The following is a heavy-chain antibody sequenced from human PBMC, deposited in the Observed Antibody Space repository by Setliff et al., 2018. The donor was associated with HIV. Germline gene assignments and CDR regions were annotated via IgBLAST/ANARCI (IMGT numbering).Heavy chain of an antibody. J-gene: IGHJ4*02. V-gene: IGHV3-48*03. D-gene: IGHD3-3*01. CDR1: GFTFSTYE. Sequence: RLSCAASGFTFSTYEMNWVRQAPGKGPEWVSYISSSGSTIYYADSVKGRFTISRDNAKNSLYLQMNSLRAEDTAVYYCAPLGGSRFYFDYWGQGTLVTVSS. CDR2: ISSSGSTI. CDR3: APLGGSRFYFDY.